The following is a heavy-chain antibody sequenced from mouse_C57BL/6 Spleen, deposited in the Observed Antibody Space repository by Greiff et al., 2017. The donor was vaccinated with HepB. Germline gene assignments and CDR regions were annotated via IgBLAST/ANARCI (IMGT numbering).Heavy chain of an antibody. Sequence: QVQLQQSGAELVKPGASVKLSCKASGYTFTSYWMHWVKQRPGQGLEWIGMIHPNSGSTNYNEKFKSKATLTVDKSSSTAYMQLSSLTSEDSAVYYCARRDYGSSSAWFAYWGQGTLVTVSA. V-gene: IGHV1-64*01. CDR1: GYTFTSYW. J-gene: IGHJ3*01. CDR2: IHPNSGST. D-gene: IGHD1-1*01. CDR3: ARRDYGSSSAWFAY.